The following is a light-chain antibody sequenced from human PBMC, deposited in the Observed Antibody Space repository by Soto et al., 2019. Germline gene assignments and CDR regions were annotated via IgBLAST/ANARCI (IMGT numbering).Light chain of an antibody. V-gene: IGKV3-15*01. J-gene: IGKJ4*01. CDR1: QSVSSSY. CDR3: QPYNNWTLT. CDR2: DTS. Sequence: ENVLAQSPGPLSLSPGERATPPCRASQSVSSSYLAWYQQKPGQAPRLLIYDTSTRATGVPTRFSGSRSGAEFTLTINSLQYEDFAVYYCQPYNNWTLTFGGGTKVDIK.